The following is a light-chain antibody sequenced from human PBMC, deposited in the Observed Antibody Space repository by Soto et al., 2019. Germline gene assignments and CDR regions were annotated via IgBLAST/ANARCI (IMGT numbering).Light chain of an antibody. CDR1: SSDIGSYNL. J-gene: IGLJ1*01. CDR3: CSYAGSGTYV. Sequence: QSVLTQPASVSGSPGQSITISCTGTSSDIGSYNLVSWYQQNPGKAPKLIICEDTKRPSGVSNRFSGSKSGNTASLAISGLQAEDEADYYCCSYAGSGTYVFGSGTRSPS. V-gene: IGLV2-23*01. CDR2: EDT.